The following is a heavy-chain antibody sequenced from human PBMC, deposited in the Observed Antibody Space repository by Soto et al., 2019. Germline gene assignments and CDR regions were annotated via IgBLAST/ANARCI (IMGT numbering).Heavy chain of an antibody. Sequence: XSVKGSCKASGYTFTGYYMHWVRQAPVQGLEWMGWINPNSGGTNYAQKFQGWVAMTRDTSISTAYMELSRLRSDDTAVYYCARGGQAAAGPYYYYGMDVWGQGTTVTVSS. CDR1: GYTFTGYY. CDR3: ARGGQAAAGPYYYYGMDV. CDR2: INPNSGGT. D-gene: IGHD6-13*01. V-gene: IGHV1-2*04. J-gene: IGHJ6*02.